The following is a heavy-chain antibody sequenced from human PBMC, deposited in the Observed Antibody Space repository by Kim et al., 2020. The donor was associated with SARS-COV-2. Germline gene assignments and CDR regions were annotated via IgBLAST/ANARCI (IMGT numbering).Heavy chain of an antibody. J-gene: IGHJ4*02. CDR3: ARRGVFDIAVAGMGLDY. CDR1: GGSISSSSYY. D-gene: IGHD6-19*01. CDR2: IYYSGST. V-gene: IGHV4-39*01. Sequence: SETLSLTCTVSGGSISSSSYYWGWIRQPPGKGLEWIGSIYYSGSTYYNPSLKSRVTISVDTSKNQFSLKLSSVTAADTAVYYCARRGVFDIAVAGMGLDYWGQGTLVTVSS.